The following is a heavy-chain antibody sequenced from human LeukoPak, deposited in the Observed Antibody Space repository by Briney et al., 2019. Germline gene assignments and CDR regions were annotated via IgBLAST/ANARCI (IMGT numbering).Heavy chain of an antibody. V-gene: IGHV1-18*04. D-gene: IGHD3-22*01. Sequence: ASVKVSCKASGYTFTGYYMHWVRQAPGQGLEWMGWISAYNGNTNYAQKLQGRVTMTTDTSTTTAYMELRSLVSDDTAVYYCARGSTVRYYYDSSGYYRGAVDYWGQGTLVTVSS. CDR3: ARGSTVRYYYDSSGYYRGAVDY. CDR1: GYTFTGYY. J-gene: IGHJ4*02. CDR2: ISAYNGNT.